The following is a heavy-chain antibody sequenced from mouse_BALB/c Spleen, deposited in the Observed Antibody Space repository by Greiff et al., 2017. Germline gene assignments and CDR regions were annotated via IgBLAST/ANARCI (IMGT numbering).Heavy chain of an antibody. J-gene: IGHJ4*01. CDR3: ARGGGKSPYYAMDY. Sequence: VHVKQSGAELVKPGASVKLSCTASGFNIKDTYMHWVKQRPEQGLEWIGRIDPANGNTKYDPKFQGKATITADTSSNTAYLQLSSLTSEDTAVYYCARGGGKSPYYAMDYWGQGTSVTVSS. CDR2: IDPANGNT. V-gene: IGHV14-3*02. D-gene: IGHD1-1*02. CDR1: GFNIKDTY.